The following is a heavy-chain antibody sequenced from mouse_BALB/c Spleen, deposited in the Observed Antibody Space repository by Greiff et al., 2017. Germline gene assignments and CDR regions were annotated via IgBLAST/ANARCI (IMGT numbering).Heavy chain of an antibody. CDR3: ARSPPYGNFYYAMDY. V-gene: IGHV8-8*01. Sequence: QVTLKESGPGILQPSQTLSLTCSFSGFSLSTSGMGVGWIRQPSGKGLEWLAHIWWDDDKYYNTALKSGLTISKDTSKNQVFLKIASVDTADTATYYCARSPPYGNFYYAMDYWGQGTSVTVSS. CDR1: GFSLSTSGMG. D-gene: IGHD2-1*01. J-gene: IGHJ4*01. CDR2: IWWDDDK.